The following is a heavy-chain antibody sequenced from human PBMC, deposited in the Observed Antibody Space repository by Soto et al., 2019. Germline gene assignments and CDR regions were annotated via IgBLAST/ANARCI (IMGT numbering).Heavy chain of an antibody. CDR1: GYSFTSYW. Sequence: PGESLKISYKGSGYSFTSYWIGWVRQMPGKGLEWMGIIYPGDSDTRYSPSFQGQVTISADKSISTAYLQWSSLKASDTAMYYCARFSPGYSSSWFREPYYYYYMDVWGKGTTVTVSS. J-gene: IGHJ6*03. CDR2: IYPGDSDT. V-gene: IGHV5-51*01. D-gene: IGHD6-13*01. CDR3: ARFSPGYSSSWFREPYYYYYMDV.